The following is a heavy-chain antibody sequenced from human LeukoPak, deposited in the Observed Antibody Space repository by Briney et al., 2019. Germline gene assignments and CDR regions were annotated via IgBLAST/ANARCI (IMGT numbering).Heavy chain of an antibody. Sequence: SETLSLTCAVYGGSFSGYYWSWIRQPPGKGLEWIGEINHSGSTNYNPSLKSRVTISVDTSKNQFSLKLSSVTAADTAVYYCAREEYFDWLVSQVKTKNWFDPWGQGTLVTVSS. CDR1: GGSFSGYY. D-gene: IGHD3-9*01. CDR2: INHSGST. V-gene: IGHV4-34*01. CDR3: AREEYFDWLVSQVKTKNWFDP. J-gene: IGHJ5*02.